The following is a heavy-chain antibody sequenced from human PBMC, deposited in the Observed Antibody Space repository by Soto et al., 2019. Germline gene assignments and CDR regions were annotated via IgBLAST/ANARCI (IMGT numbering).Heavy chain of an antibody. J-gene: IGHJ6*02. D-gene: IGHD6-19*01. CDR1: GFIFSNFG. CDR2: IWYDGSNE. Sequence: GSLRLSCAASGFIFSNFGMHWVRQAPGKGLEWVAVIWYDGSNEYYADSVKGRFTISKDNSKNMLYLQMNSLRAEDTAVYYCARDDIPGITVATYGLDVWGQGTTVTSP. V-gene: IGHV3-33*01. CDR3: ARDDIPGITVATYGLDV.